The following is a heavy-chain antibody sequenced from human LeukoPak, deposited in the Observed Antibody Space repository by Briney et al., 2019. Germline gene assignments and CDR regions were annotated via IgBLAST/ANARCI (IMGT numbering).Heavy chain of an antibody. J-gene: IGHJ4*02. CDR3: AKDVGKWESLHFFDY. D-gene: IGHD1-26*01. V-gene: IGHV3-23*01. CDR1: RFTLSTNA. CDR2: ISGSGAST. Sequence: GGSLRLSCLTSRFTLSTNAMSWVRQAPGKGLEWISGISGSGASTYYADSVKGRFTISRDDSRNTLYLQMNSLRGDDTAVYYCAKDVGKWESLHFFDYWGQGTLVTVSS.